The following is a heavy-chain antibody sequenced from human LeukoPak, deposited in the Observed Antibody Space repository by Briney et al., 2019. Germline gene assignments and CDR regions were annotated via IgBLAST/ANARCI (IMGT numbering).Heavy chain of an antibody. CDR3: ATSNLYSSSLGVDY. D-gene: IGHD6-13*01. J-gene: IGHJ4*02. Sequence: SETLSLTCTVSGGSISSSSYYWGWIRQPPGKGLEWIGSIYYSGSTYYNPSLKSRVTISVDTSKNQFSLKLSSVTAADTAVYYCATSNLYSSSLGVDYWGQGTLVTVSS. CDR1: GGSISSSSYY. CDR2: IYYSGST. V-gene: IGHV4-39*07.